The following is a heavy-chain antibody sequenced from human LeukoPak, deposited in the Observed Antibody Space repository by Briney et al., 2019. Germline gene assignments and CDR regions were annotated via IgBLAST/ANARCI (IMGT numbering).Heavy chain of an antibody. J-gene: IGHJ5*02. D-gene: IGHD3-9*01. Sequence: ASVKVPCKASGYTFTSYDINWVRQATGQGLEWMGWMNPNSGNTGYAQKFQGRVTMTRNTSISTAYMELSSLRSEDTAVYYCAREETYYDILTGYSGGNWFDPWGQGTLVTVSS. CDR3: AREETYYDILTGYSGGNWFDP. V-gene: IGHV1-8*02. CDR1: GYTFTSYD. CDR2: MNPNSGNT.